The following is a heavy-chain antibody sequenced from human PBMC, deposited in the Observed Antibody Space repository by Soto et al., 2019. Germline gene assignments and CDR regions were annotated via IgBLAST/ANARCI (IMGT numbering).Heavy chain of an antibody. CDR2: TYYRSKWYN. J-gene: IGHJ4*02. CDR3: ARAVLLTRFGGNSPLDY. Sequence: SQTLSLTCAISGDSVSSNSAAWNWIRQSPSRGLEWLGRTYYRSKWYNDYAVSVKSRITINPDTSKNQFSLQLNSVTPEDTAVYYCARAVLLTRFGGNSPLDYWGQGTLVTVPQ. D-gene: IGHD3-10*02. V-gene: IGHV6-1*01. CDR1: GDSVSSNSAA.